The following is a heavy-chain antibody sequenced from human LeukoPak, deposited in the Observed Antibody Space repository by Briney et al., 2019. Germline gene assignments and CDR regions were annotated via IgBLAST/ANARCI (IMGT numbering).Heavy chain of an antibody. CDR2: IIPIFGTA. Sequence: GASVKVSCKASGGTFSSYTISWVRQAPGQGLEWMGRIIPIFGTANYAQKFQGRVTITTDESTSTAYMELSSLRSEDTAVYYCARTVVRDARYFDYWGQGTLVTVSS. D-gene: IGHD3-10*01. CDR1: GGTFSSYT. J-gene: IGHJ4*02. V-gene: IGHV1-69*05. CDR3: ARTVVRDARYFDY.